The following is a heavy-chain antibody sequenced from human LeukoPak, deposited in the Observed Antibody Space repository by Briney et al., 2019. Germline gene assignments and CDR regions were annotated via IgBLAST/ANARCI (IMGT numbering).Heavy chain of an antibody. CDR2: IKQDGSEK. J-gene: IGHJ4*02. CDR1: GFTSVNFW. D-gene: IGHD5-18*01. V-gene: IGHV3-7*03. Sequence: GGSLRLSCAASGFTSVNFWMSWVRQAPGKGLEWLANIKQDGSEKYCVDSVKGRFTISRDNSKNTLYLQMNSLRAEDTAVYYCAKGNVDTAMVIFDYWGQGTLVTVSS. CDR3: AKGNVDTAMVIFDY.